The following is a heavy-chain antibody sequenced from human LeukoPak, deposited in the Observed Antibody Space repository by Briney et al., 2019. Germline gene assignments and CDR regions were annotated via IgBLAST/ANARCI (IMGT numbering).Heavy chain of an antibody. V-gene: IGHV4-4*02. Sequence: PSETLSLTCGVSGGSVTSTNWWTWVRQPPGKGLEWIGEVHLDGRTNYNPSLKSRLTMSVDLSENHVSLKLTSVTAADTAVYYCARGTHYYDAGNLGMDVWGQGTTVTVSS. CDR1: GGSVTSTNW. J-gene: IGHJ6*02. CDR3: ARGTHYYDAGNLGMDV. CDR2: VHLDGRT. D-gene: IGHD3-22*01.